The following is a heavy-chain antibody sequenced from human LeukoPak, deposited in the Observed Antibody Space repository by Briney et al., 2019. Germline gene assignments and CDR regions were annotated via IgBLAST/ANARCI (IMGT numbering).Heavy chain of an antibody. Sequence: GASVKVSCKASGGTFSNYAISWVRQAPGQGLEWMGGIIPIFGTANYAQKFRGRVTITADKSTRTAYMELSSLRSEDTAVYYCVEGGIAPLNWFDPWGQGTLVTVSS. CDR2: IIPIFGTA. CDR1: GGTFSNYA. V-gene: IGHV1-69*06. J-gene: IGHJ5*02. D-gene: IGHD6-13*01. CDR3: VEGGIAPLNWFDP.